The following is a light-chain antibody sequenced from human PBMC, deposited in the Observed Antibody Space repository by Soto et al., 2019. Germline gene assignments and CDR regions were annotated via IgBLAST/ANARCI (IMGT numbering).Light chain of an antibody. V-gene: IGKV1-39*01. Sequence: DIQMTQSPSSLSASVGDRVTITCRASQSIGTYLNWHQQKPGKAPKLLIYAASNLQSWVPSRFSGSGSGTEFTLTISSLQPEDFATYYCQESVSTPLTFGQGTKVEI. J-gene: IGKJ1*01. CDR3: QESVSTPLT. CDR2: AAS. CDR1: QSIGTY.